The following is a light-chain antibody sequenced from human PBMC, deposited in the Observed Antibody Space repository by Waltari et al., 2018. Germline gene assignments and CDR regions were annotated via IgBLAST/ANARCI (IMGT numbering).Light chain of an antibody. J-gene: IGLJ3*02. CDR3: QSFDSSLSASV. CDR2: GTT. V-gene: IGLV1-40*01. Sequence: QSVLTKPPSTSAASGQKVTIPCTGGSSNFRAGYEVHWYQKLPGAAHKLLFFGTTNRASGVPGRFSGSKSGTSASLAIAGLQSEDEAVYYCQSFDSSLSASVFGGGTKLTVL. CDR1: SSNFRAGYE.